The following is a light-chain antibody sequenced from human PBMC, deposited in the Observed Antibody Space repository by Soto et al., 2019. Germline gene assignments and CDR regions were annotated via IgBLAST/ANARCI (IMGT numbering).Light chain of an antibody. J-gene: IGLJ1*01. CDR3: SSYTTSNTRQIV. Sequence: HSALTQPASVSGSPGQSINISCTGTSSDVGGYNYVSWYQHHPGKAPKLIIYDVSNRPSGVSNPFSGSKSGNTASPTISGLQPEDEADYYCSSYTTSNTRQIVFGTGTKVTVL. CDR2: DVS. V-gene: IGLV2-14*03. CDR1: SSDVGGYNY.